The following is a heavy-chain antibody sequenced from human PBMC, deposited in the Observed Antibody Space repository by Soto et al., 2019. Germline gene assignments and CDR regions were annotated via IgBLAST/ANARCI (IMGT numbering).Heavy chain of an antibody. Sequence: QVQLQESGPGLVKSSETLSLTCRVSGGSISNYFWSWIRQPPGKGLEWIGYIFNSGSTIYSPSLQSRVTLTLDTSKNQFSLSLGSVTVADTAIYYCARGPETYYMDVWGKGTTVTVSS. CDR3: ARGPETYYMDV. V-gene: IGHV4-59*01. CDR1: GGSISNYF. J-gene: IGHJ6*03. CDR2: IFNSGST.